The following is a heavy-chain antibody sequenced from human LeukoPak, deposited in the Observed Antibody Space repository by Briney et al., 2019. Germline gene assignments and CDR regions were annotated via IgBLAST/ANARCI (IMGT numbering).Heavy chain of an antibody. CDR2: ISGSGGST. V-gene: IGHV3-23*01. D-gene: IGHD4-17*01. CDR3: AKPPNSYDYGDYWIDY. Sequence: GGSLRLSCAASGFTFSSYAMSWVRQAPGKGLEWVSAISGSGGSTYYADSVKGRFTISRDNSKNTLYLQMNSLRAEDTAVYYCAKPPNSYDYGDYWIDYWGQGTLVTVSS. CDR1: GFTFSSYA. J-gene: IGHJ4*02.